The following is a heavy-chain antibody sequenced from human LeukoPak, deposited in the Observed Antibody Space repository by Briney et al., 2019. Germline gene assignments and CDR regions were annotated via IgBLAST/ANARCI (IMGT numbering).Heavy chain of an antibody. D-gene: IGHD6-13*01. CDR1: GFTFSTYW. CDR2: IKQDGSEK. V-gene: IGHV3-7*01. J-gene: IGHJ4*02. Sequence: GGSLRLSCAASGFTFSTYWMSWVRQAPGKGLEWVANIKQDGSEKYYVDSVKGRFTISKDNAKNSLYLQMNSLRAEDTAMYYCARDSAGNDYWGQGTLVTVSS. CDR3: ARDSAGNDY.